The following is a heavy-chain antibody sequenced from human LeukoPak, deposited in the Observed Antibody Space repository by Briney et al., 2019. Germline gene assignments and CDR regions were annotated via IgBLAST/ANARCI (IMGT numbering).Heavy chain of an antibody. J-gene: IGHJ4*02. CDR2: IYYSGST. CDR3: ARVQYDSSGYYLDY. V-gene: IGHV4-59*01. Sequence: SETLSLTCSVSGGSISSYYWGWIRQPPGKGLEWIGYIYYSGSTNYNPSLKSRVTISVDTSKNQFSLKLSSVTAADTAVYYCARVQYDSSGYYLDYWGQGTLVTVSS. D-gene: IGHD3-22*01. CDR1: GGSISSYY.